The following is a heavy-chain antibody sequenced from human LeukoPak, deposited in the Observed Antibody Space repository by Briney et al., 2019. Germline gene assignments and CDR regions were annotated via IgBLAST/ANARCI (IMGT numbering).Heavy chain of an antibody. CDR3: AREGRQLERPGSMDV. CDR2: ISSSSSTI. D-gene: IGHD6-13*01. CDR1: GFIYRRYC. V-gene: IGHV3-48*01. J-gene: IGHJ6*03. Sequence: GGSLRLSCAGCGFIYRRYCMNWLRQAPGKGLEWVSYISSSSSTIYYADSVKGRFTISRDNAKNSLYLQMNSLRAEDTAVYYCAREGRQLERPGSMDVWGKGTTVTVSS.